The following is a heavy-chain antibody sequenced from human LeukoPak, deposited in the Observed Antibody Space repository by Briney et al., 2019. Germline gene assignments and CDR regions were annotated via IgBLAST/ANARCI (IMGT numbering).Heavy chain of an antibody. CDR2: INPSGGST. CDR3: ARAVTGTTFVEWFDP. CDR1: GYTFTSYY. V-gene: IGHV1-46*01. Sequence: GASVKVSCKASGYTFTSYYMHWVRQAPGQGLEWMGIINPSGGSTSYAQKFQGRVTMTRDMSTSTVYVELSSLRSEDTAVYYCARAVTGTTFVEWFDPWGQRTLVTVSS. J-gene: IGHJ5*02. D-gene: IGHD1-20*01.